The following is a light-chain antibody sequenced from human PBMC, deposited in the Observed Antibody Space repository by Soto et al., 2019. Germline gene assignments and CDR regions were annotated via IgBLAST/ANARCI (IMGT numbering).Light chain of an antibody. CDR1: QNIDNY. V-gene: IGKV1-39*01. Sequence: GDRVTITCRASQNIDNYLNWYQQKPRKAPKLLIYAASSLHSGVPSRFSGSGSGTDFTLTISSLQPEDFATYYCQQGSTNRWTFGQGTKVEIK. CDR3: QQGSTNRWT. J-gene: IGKJ1*01. CDR2: AAS.